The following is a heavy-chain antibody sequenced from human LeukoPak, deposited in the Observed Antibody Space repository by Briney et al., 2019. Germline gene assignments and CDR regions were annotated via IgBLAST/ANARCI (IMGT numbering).Heavy chain of an antibody. CDR1: GYTFTSYG. V-gene: IGHV1-18*01. D-gene: IGHD3-10*01. Sequence: ASVKVSCKASGYTFTSYGISWVRQAPGQGLEWMGWISAYNGNTNYAQKLQGRVTMTTDTSTSTAYMELRSLRSDDTAVYYCACSLDALWFGVTYYGMDVWGQGTTVTVSS. J-gene: IGHJ6*02. CDR2: ISAYNGNT. CDR3: ACSLDALWFGVTYYGMDV.